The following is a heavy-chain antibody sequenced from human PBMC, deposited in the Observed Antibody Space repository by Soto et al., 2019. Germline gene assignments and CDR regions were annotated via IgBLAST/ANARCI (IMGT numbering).Heavy chain of an antibody. CDR3: ASSVYSNSPAPDY. Sequence: PSETLSLTCAVSGGSISSGGYSWSWIRQPPGKGLEWIGYIYHSGSTNYNPSLKSRVTISVDTSKNQFSLKLSSVTAADTAVYYCASSVYSNSPAPDYWGQGTLVTVSS. V-gene: IGHV4-30-2*01. D-gene: IGHD4-4*01. CDR2: IYHSGST. CDR1: GGSISSGGYS. J-gene: IGHJ4*02.